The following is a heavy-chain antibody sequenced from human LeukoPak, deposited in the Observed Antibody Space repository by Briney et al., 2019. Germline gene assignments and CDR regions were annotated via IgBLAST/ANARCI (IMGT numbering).Heavy chain of an antibody. CDR2: ISFDGSNK. J-gene: IGHJ4*02. Sequence: GGPLRLSCAASGFIFSSYAVHWVRQAPGKGLEWVAFISFDGSNKYYADSVKGRFTISRDNSKNTLYLQMNSLRAEDTAVYYCARQVAGLDYWGQGTLVTVSS. V-gene: IGHV3-30-3*01. CDR1: GFIFSSYA. D-gene: IGHD6-19*01. CDR3: ARQVAGLDY.